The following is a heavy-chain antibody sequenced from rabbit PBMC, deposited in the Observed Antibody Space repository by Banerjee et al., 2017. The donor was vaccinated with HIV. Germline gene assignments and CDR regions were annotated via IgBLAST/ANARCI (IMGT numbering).Heavy chain of an antibody. V-gene: IGHV1S47*01. CDR2: IDPIFGST. Sequence: QEQLVESGGGLVQPGGSLKLSCKASGFSLSSYAMNWVRQAPGKGLEWIGYIDPIFGSTYYASWVNGRFSITKSTSLNTVTLQMTNLTAADTATYFCARDFGGYYRLDLWGQGTLV. J-gene: IGHJ3*01. CDR1: GFSLSSYA. D-gene: IGHD1-1*01. CDR3: ARDFGGYYRLDL.